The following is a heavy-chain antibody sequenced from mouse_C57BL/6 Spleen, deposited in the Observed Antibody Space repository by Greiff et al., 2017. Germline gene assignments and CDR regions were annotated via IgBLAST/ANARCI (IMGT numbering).Heavy chain of an antibody. D-gene: IGHD2-12*01. V-gene: IGHV1-47*01. Sequence: QVQLLQSGAELVKPGASVKMSCTASGYTFTTYPIEWMKQNHGKRLEWIANFHPYNDDTKYTEKFKGQATLTVEKTSSTVYLELSRLTSDDSAVYSFARGTYDYFDGWGKGTTVTVAS. CDR3: ARGTYDYFDG. CDR1: GYTFTTYP. J-gene: IGHJ1*03. CDR2: FHPYNDDT.